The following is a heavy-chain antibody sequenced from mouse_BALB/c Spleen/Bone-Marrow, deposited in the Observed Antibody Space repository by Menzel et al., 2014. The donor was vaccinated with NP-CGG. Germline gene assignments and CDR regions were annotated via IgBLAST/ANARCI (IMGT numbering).Heavy chain of an antibody. D-gene: IGHD2-14*01. CDR3: ASYRYGWYFDV. CDR2: IDPASGNT. Sequence: VQLQQSGAELVKPGASVKLSCTASGFNIKDTYLHWVKQRPEQGLDWTGRIDPASGNTKHDPKFQGKATITADTSSNTAYLQLSSLTSEDTAVYYCASYRYGWYFDVWGAGTTVTVSS. CDR1: GFNIKDTY. J-gene: IGHJ1*01. V-gene: IGHV14-3*02.